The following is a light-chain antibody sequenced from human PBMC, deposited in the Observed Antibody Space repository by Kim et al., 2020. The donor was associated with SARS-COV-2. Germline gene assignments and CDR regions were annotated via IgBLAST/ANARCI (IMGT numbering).Light chain of an antibody. CDR1: HSIRTN. CDR2: GAS. Sequence: EMVMTQSPVTLSVSPGESATLSCRASHSIRTNLAWYQQKPGQAPRLLIYGASTRATGISARFSGSGSGTDFTLTISSLQSEDLVVYYCQQYNHWPPSWTFGQGTKVDIK. J-gene: IGKJ1*01. V-gene: IGKV3-15*01. CDR3: QQYNHWPPSWT.